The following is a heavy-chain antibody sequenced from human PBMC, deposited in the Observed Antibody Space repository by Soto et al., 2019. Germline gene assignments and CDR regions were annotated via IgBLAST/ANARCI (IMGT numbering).Heavy chain of an antibody. D-gene: IGHD3-16*01. J-gene: IGHJ5*02. CDR1: GYSFTNND. CDR3: ARMHTFGSLNWFDP. Sequence: ASVKVSCKASGYSFTNNDVSWVRQATGQGLEWMGWMNPGSGDTGYAQKFQGRVTMTRDISIATAYMELSSLRSDDTAIYYCARMHTFGSLNWFDPWGQGNLVTVSS. V-gene: IGHV1-8*01. CDR2: MNPGSGDT.